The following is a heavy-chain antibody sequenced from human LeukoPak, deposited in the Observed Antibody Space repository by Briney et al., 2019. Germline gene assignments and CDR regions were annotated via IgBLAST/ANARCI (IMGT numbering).Heavy chain of an antibody. CDR1: GFTFSNYW. J-gene: IGHJ4*02. CDR3: ARGYQGSGHFDY. CDR2: IKEDGSDK. V-gene: IGHV3-7*03. Sequence: PGASLRLSCAASGFTFSNYWMSWVRQTPGKGLEWVANIKEDGSDKYYVDSLKGRFTISRDNAKSSLYLQMNSLRAEDTAVYYCARGYQGSGHFDYWGQGTLVTVSS. D-gene: IGHD2-15*01.